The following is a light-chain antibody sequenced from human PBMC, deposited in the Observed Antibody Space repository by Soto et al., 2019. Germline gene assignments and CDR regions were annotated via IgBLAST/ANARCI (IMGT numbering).Light chain of an antibody. CDR1: QSTSSMY. J-gene: IGKJ5*01. Sequence: EIVLTQSPGTLSLSPGEGATLPCRASQSTSSMYVAWHQQKPGQAPRPLIYGASTRATGVPDRFRGSGSGTAFTLTITRLEPEDFAVYYCQHFARTFGQGTRLEIK. CDR2: GAS. V-gene: IGKV3-20*01. CDR3: QHFART.